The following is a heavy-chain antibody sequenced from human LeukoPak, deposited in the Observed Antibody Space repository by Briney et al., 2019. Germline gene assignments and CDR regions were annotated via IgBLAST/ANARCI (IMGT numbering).Heavy chain of an antibody. J-gene: IGHJ6*03. D-gene: IGHD1-26*01. Sequence: SETLSLTCTVSGGSISSYYWSWIRQPPGKGLEWIGYIYYSGSTYYNPSLKSRVTISVDTSNNQFSLKLTSVTAADTAVYYCARTGGSFYFYYYMDVWGKGTTVTVSS. CDR2: IYYSGST. V-gene: IGHV4-59*12. CDR3: ARTGGSFYFYYYMDV. CDR1: GGSISSYY.